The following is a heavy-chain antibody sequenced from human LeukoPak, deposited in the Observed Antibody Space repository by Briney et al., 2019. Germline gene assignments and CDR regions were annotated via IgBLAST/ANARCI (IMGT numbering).Heavy chain of an antibody. CDR1: GGSISSGSYY. V-gene: IGHV4-61*02. J-gene: IGHJ5*02. CDR2: IYTSGST. D-gene: IGHD3-10*01. Sequence: PSETLSLTCTVSGGSISSGSYYWSWLRQPAGKGREWIGRIYTSGSTNYNPSLKSPVTISVDKTKNQFSLKLSSVTAADTDEYYCARYYYVSGSSVCDPWGRGTLVSVSS. CDR3: ARYYYVSGSSVCDP.